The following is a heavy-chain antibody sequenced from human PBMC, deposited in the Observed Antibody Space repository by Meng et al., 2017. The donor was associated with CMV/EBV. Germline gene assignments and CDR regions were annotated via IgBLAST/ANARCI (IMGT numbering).Heavy chain of an antibody. CDR3: AKDAHIVVVPAALYY. D-gene: IGHD2-2*01. Sequence: GGSLRLSCAASGFTFSNAWMSWVRQAPGKGLEWVGRIKSKTDGGTTDYAAPVKGRFTISRDDSKNTLYLQMNSLRAEDTAVYYCAKDAHIVVVPAALYYWGQGTLVTVSS. CDR2: IKSKTDGGTT. CDR1: GFTFSNAW. V-gene: IGHV3-15*01. J-gene: IGHJ4*02.